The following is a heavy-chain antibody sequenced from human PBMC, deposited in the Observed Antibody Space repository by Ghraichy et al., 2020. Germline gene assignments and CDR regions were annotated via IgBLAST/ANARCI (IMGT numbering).Heavy chain of an antibody. CDR2: MYFPGTT. D-gene: IGHD1-14*01. J-gene: IGHJ5*02. V-gene: IGHV4-4*07. CDR1: GGSITGYY. Sequence: SQTLSLTCTVSGGSITGYYWNWIRQSSGKGLEWVARMYFPGTTNYNPSLKDRVTMSVDASKSQFSLRMTSVTTAGSGVYYCARVRRHRVQDDWFDPWGQGTLVTVSS. CDR3: ARVRRHRVQDDWFDP.